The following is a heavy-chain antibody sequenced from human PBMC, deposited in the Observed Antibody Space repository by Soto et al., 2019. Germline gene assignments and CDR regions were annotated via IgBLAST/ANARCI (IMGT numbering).Heavy chain of an antibody. CDR2: INACNGNT. J-gene: IGHJ6*02. V-gene: IGHV1-18*01. CDR3: AGVYYGDYARAYYYYGMDV. D-gene: IGHD4-17*01. Sequence: ASVKVSCKASGYTFTSYGISWVRQAPGQGLEWMGWINACNGNTKYSQKFQGRVTITRDTSASTAYMELSSLRSEDTAVYYCAGVYYGDYARAYYYYGMDVWGQGTTVTVSS. CDR1: GYTFTSYG.